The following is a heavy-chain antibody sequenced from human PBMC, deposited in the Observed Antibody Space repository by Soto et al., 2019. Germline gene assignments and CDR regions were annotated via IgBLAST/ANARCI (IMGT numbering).Heavy chain of an antibody. CDR3: ARGVVISDYYYYYRMDV. CDR1: GGTFSSYA. D-gene: IGHD3-3*01. J-gene: IGHJ6*02. CDR2: IIPIFGTA. Sequence: SVKVSCKASGGTFSSYAISWVRQAPGQGLEWMGGIIPIFGTANYAQKFQGRVTITADESTSTAYMELSSLRSEDTAVYYCARGVVISDYYYYYRMDVWGQGTTVTVSS. V-gene: IGHV1-69*13.